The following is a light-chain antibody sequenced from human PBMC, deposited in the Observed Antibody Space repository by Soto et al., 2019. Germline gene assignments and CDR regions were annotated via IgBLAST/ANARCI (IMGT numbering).Light chain of an antibody. CDR3: QQTDNLPLT. V-gene: IGKV1-33*01. CDR2: DTS. CDR1: QAISNH. J-gene: IGKJ4*01. Sequence: DIQMTQSPSPLPASVGDRVIITCQASQAISNHLNWYQQKPGRAPKLRIYDTSNLETGVPSRFRGSGGGTDFTFTITSLQPEDFATYFCQQTDNLPLTFGGGTTVDMK.